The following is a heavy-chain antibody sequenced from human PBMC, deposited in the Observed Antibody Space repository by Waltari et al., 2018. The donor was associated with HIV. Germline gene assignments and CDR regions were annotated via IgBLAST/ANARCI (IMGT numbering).Heavy chain of an antibody. CDR1: GYTFITYG. CDR2: ISVYNGDT. Sequence: QVHLVQSGGEVKKPGASVKVSCKASGYTFITYGISWVRQAPGQGLEWMGWISVYNGDTNYAQKFQGRGTMTTDTSTSTAYMELRSLRSDDTAVYFCARVSGSGYYGMDVWGQGTTVTVSS. V-gene: IGHV1-18*01. J-gene: IGHJ6*02. CDR3: ARVSGSGYYGMDV. D-gene: IGHD3-10*01.